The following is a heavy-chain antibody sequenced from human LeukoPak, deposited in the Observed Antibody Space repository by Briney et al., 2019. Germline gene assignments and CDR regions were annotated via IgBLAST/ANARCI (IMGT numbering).Heavy chain of an antibody. CDR2: INWNGDST. Sequence: PGGSLRPSCAASGFTFDDYGMSWVRQAAGKGLEWVSDINWNGDSTGYADSVKGRFTICRDNAKNSLYLQMNSLRAEDTALYYGARRESSYQNYYYYYHMDVWGKGATVTVSS. D-gene: IGHD3-16*02. CDR1: GFTFDDYG. V-gene: IGHV3-20*04. CDR3: ARRESSYQNYYYYYHMDV. J-gene: IGHJ6*03.